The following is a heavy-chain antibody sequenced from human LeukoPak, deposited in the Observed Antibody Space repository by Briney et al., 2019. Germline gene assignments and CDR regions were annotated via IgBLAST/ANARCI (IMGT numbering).Heavy chain of an antibody. J-gene: IGHJ4*02. CDR3: ARDRDNWNDAGVPFDY. V-gene: IGHV3-11*01. CDR1: GFTFRDYY. Sequence: PGGSLRLSCAASGFTFRDYYMSWIRQAPGKGLEWISYISSSGVAISYADSVKGRFTISRDTARKSLYLEMNSLRADDTAVYYCARDRDNWNDAGVPFDYWGQGTLVTVSS. CDR2: ISSSGVAI. D-gene: IGHD1-1*01.